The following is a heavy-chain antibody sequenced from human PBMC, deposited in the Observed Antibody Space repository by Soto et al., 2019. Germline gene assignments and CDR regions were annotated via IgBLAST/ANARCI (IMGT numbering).Heavy chain of an antibody. CDR2: INPSSGGT. D-gene: IGHD2-15*01. CDR3: ASDRLGRYCSGGSCPFDY. CDR1: GYTFTAYF. V-gene: IGHV1-2*04. J-gene: IGHJ4*02. Sequence: ASVKVSCKPSGYTFTAYFIHWVRQAPGRGLEWMGWINPSSGGTNYAQKFQGWVAMTVDTSISTAYMELSRLASDDTAVYYCASDRLGRYCSGGSCPFDYWGQGTLVTVSS.